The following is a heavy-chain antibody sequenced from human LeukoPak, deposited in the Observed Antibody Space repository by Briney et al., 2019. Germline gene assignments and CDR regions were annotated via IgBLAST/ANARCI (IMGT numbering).Heavy chain of an antibody. V-gene: IGHV3-7*03. CDR2: IKQDGSEK. D-gene: IGHD2-2*01. CDR1: GFTFSSYW. Sequence: GGSLRLSCAASGFTFSSYWMSWVRQAPGKGLEWVANIKQDGSEKYYVDSVKGRFTISRDNAKNSLYLQMNNLRAEDTAVYYCARDCSSTSCYGLDFEGYYYGMDVWGQGTTVTVSS. J-gene: IGHJ6*02. CDR3: ARDCSSTSCYGLDFEGYYYGMDV.